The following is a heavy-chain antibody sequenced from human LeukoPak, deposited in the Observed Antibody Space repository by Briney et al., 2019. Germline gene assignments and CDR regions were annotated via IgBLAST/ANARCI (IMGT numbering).Heavy chain of an antibody. J-gene: IGHJ4*02. V-gene: IGHV3-33*01. CDR2: IWYDGSNK. CDR1: GFTFSSYG. Sequence: GGSLRLSCAASGFTFSSYGMHWVRQAPGKGLEWVAVIWYDGSNKYYADSVKGRFTISRDNSKNTLYLQVNSLRAEDTAVYYCARDRDLRYGDYPRLDYWGQGTLVTVSS. D-gene: IGHD4-17*01. CDR3: ARDRDLRYGDYPRLDY.